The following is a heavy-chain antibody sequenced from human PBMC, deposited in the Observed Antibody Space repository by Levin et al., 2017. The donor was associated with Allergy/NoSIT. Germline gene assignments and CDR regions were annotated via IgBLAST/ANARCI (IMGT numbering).Heavy chain of an antibody. CDR3: TKEMDRTVYAFYYYGMDV. Sequence: GGSLRLSCAASGFTFDDYSMHWVRQVPGKGLEWVSGISWNSGSMHYADSVKGRFTISRDNAKNSLYLQMNSLRPEDTALYYCTKEMDRTVYAFYYYGMDVWGQGTTVSVSS. CDR1: GFTFDDYS. V-gene: IGHV3-9*01. CDR2: ISWNSGSM. D-gene: IGHD2-8*01. J-gene: IGHJ6*02.